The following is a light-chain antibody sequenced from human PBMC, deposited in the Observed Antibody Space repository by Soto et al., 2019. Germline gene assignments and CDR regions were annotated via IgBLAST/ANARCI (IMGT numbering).Light chain of an antibody. CDR3: SSYAGINNLGV. CDR1: SSDVGGYKY. Sequence: QSALTQPPSASGSPGQSVTISCTGTSSDVGGYKYVSWYQQHPGKAPKLMIFEVNKRPPGVPDRFSGSKSGNTASLTVSGLQAEDEADYYCSSYAGINNLGVFGPGTKLTVL. J-gene: IGLJ1*01. V-gene: IGLV2-8*01. CDR2: EVN.